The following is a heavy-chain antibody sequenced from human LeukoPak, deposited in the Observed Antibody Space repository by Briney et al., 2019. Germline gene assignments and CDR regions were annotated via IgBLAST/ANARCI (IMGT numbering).Heavy chain of an antibody. Sequence: PGGSLRLSCAASGFTFSDYYMSWIRQAPGKGLEWVSYISDSGSTVYYAASVRGRFTISRDNAKNSLFLQMNSLRAEDTAVYYCARDRGNSDPGDWFDSWGQGTLVTVSS. J-gene: IGHJ5*01. CDR3: ARDRGNSDPGDWFDS. CDR1: GFTFSDYY. CDR2: ISDSGSTV. V-gene: IGHV3-11*01. D-gene: IGHD4-23*01.